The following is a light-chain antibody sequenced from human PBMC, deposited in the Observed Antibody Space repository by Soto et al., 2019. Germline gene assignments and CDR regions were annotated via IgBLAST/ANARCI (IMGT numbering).Light chain of an antibody. CDR2: GAS. CDR1: QSVSNSN. Sequence: DIVLTQSPGTLSLSPGERATLSCRASQSVSNSNLAWYQQQPGQAPRLLIYGASTRATGIPDRFSGRGSGTDFTLTISSLEPEDVAVYYCQQYGGSPRTFGQGTKVEIK. CDR3: QQYGGSPRT. J-gene: IGKJ1*01. V-gene: IGKV3-20*01.